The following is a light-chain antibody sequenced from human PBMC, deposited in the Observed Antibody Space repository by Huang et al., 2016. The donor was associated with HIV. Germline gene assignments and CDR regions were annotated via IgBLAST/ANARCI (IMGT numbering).Light chain of an antibody. V-gene: IGKV3-15*01. CDR2: GAS. Sequence: MLLTQSPATLSVSPGERVTLSCSASQNVNNKLAWYQHKLGQTPRLPIYGASTRANDIPARFSATGSGTEFTLTISSLQSEDFAIYYCQQYNTFGQGTKLEIK. CDR3: QQYNT. CDR1: QNVNNK. J-gene: IGKJ2*01.